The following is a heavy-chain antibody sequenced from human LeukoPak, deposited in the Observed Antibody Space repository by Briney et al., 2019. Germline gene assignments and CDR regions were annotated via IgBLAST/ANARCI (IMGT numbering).Heavy chain of an antibody. D-gene: IGHD3-22*01. Sequence: ASVKVSCKASGYTFTSYGISWVRQAPGQGLEWMGWISAYNGNTNYAQKLQGRVTMTTDTSTSTAYMEPRSLRSDDTAVYYCAREKYYYDSSGHFALDAFDIWGQGTMVTVSS. CDR3: AREKYYYDSSGHFALDAFDI. CDR1: GYTFTSYG. V-gene: IGHV1-18*01. J-gene: IGHJ3*02. CDR2: ISAYNGNT.